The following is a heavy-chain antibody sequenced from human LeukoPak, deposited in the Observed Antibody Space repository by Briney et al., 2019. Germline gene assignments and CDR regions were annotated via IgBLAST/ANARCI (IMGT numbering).Heavy chain of an antibody. Sequence: SETLSLTCTVSGGSISSSSYYWGWIRQPPGKGLEWIGRIYYSGSTYYNPSLKSRVTISVDTSKNQFSLKLSSVTAADTAVYYCARTTEGYCRGRSCYSYYYYMDVWGKGTTVTVSS. CDR2: IYYSGST. J-gene: IGHJ6*03. CDR1: GGSISSSSYY. V-gene: IGHV4-39*01. CDR3: ARTTEGYCRGRSCYSYYYYMDV. D-gene: IGHD2-15*01.